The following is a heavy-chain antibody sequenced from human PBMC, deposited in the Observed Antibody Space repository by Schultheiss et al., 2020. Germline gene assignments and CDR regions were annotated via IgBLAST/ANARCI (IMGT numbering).Heavy chain of an antibody. D-gene: IGHD6-13*01. V-gene: IGHV4-59*12. Sequence: SATLSLTCTVSGGSISSYYWSWIRQPPGKGLEWIGYIYYSGSTYYNPSLKSRVTISVDTSKNQFSLKLSSVTAADTAVYYCANSGLAAAGTRWNDYWGQGTLVT. J-gene: IGHJ4*02. CDR1: GGSISSYY. CDR2: IYYSGST. CDR3: ANSGLAAAGTRWNDY.